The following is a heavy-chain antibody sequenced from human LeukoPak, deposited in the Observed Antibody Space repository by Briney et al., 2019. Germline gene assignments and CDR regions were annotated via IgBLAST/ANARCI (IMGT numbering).Heavy chain of an antibody. D-gene: IGHD6-6*01. CDR3: ARSGYGSSSYFDY. Sequence: PGGSLRLSCAASGFPFSTSAMYWVRQAPGKGLEWVVAISNDGDRQHYAESVKGRFTISRDNSKDTLLLQMDSLRVDDAALYHCARSGYGSSSYFDYWGQGTLVTVSS. J-gene: IGHJ4*02. CDR2: ISNDGDRQ. CDR1: GFPFSTSA. V-gene: IGHV3-30*04.